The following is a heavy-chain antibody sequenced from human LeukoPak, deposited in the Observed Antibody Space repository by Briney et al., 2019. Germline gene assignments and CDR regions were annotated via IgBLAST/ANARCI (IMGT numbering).Heavy chain of an antibody. CDR1: GGSISSSSYY. Sequence: SETLSLTCTVSGGSISSSSYYWGWIRQPPGKGLEWIGEINHSGSTNYNPSLKSRVTISVDTSKNQFSLKLSSVTAADTAVYYCARTTGPRNVNALIRYFQHWGQGTLVTVSS. CDR2: INHSGST. V-gene: IGHV4-39*07. CDR3: ARTTGPRNVNALIRYFQH. D-gene: IGHD1-14*01. J-gene: IGHJ1*01.